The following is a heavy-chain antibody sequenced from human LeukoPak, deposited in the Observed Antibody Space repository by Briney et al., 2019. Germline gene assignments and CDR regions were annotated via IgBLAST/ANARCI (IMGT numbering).Heavy chain of an antibody. CDR3: ARGVRGIDGDSTWLDF. CDR2: IYSGDNT. Sequence: GGSLRLSCAVSGFTVSNNYMSWVRQAPGKGLEWVSVIYSGDNTYYADSVKGRFTISRDNSKNTLYLQMNGLRAEDTAVYYCARGVRGIDGDSTWLDFWGQGTLVLVSS. CDR1: GFTVSNNY. D-gene: IGHD4-17*01. V-gene: IGHV3-53*01. J-gene: IGHJ4*02.